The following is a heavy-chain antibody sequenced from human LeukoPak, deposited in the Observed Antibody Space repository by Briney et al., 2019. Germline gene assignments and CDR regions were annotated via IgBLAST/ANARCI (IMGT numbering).Heavy chain of an antibody. D-gene: IGHD1-26*01. V-gene: IGHV3-48*04. Sequence: GGSLRLSCAASGFTFSSYSMNWVRQAPGKGLEWVSYISSSSSIIYYADSVKGRFTISRDNAKNSLYLQMNSLRAEDTAVYYCAREERWELLFDYWGQGTLVTVSS. CDR3: AREERWELLFDY. CDR1: GFTFSSYS. J-gene: IGHJ4*02. CDR2: ISSSSSII.